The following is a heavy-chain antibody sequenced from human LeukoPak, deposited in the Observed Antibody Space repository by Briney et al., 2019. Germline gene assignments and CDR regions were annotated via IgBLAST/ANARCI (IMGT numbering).Heavy chain of an antibody. CDR1: GFTFSSYS. J-gene: IGHJ4*02. V-gene: IGHV3-48*04. D-gene: IGHD4-11*01. CDR3: ARGMSFSNY. CDR2: ISSSGSTI. Sequence: GGSLRLSCAASGFTFSSYSMNWVRQAPGKGLEWVSYISSSGSTIYYADSVKGRFTISRDNAKNSLYLQMNSLRAEDTAFYYCARGMSFSNYWGQGTLVTVSS.